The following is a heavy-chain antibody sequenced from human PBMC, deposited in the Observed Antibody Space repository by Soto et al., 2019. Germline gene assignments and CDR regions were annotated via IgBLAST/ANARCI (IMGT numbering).Heavy chain of an antibody. CDR2: IIPIFGTA. CDR3: ARSGVTTYYDYVWGCHNVDY. J-gene: IGHJ4*02. V-gene: IGHV1-69*01. CDR1: GGTFSSYA. D-gene: IGHD3-16*01. Sequence: QVQLVQSGAEVKKPGSSVKVSCKASGGTFSSYAISWVRQAPGQGLEWMGGIIPIFGTANYAKKCQGRVTITADESTSTADMELGSLRSEDTAVYYCARSGVTTYYDYVWGCHNVDYWGQGTLVTVSS.